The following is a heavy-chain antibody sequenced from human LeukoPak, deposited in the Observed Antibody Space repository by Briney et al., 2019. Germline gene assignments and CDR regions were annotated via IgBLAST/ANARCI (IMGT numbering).Heavy chain of an antibody. J-gene: IGHJ4*02. D-gene: IGHD1-26*01. CDR2: IYYSGST. CDR3: AIEGGATFDY. CDR1: GGSVSSGSYY. V-gene: IGHV4-61*01. Sequence: SETLSLTCTVSGGSVSSGSYYWSWLRQPPGKGLEWSGYIYYSGSTNYNPSLKSRDTISVDTSKNQFSLQLSSVTAADSAVYYCAIEGGATFDYWGQGTLVTVSS.